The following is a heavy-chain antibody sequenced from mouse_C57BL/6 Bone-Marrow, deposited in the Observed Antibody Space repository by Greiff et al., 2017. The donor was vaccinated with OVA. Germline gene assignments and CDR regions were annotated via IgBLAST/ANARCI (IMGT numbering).Heavy chain of an antibody. J-gene: IGHJ4*01. D-gene: IGHD1-1*01. CDR1: GFTFSDYG. Sequence: EVQLMESGGGLVKPGGSLKLSCAASGFTFSDYGMHWVRQAPEKGLEWVAYISSGSSTIYYADTVKGRFTISRDNAKTTLFMQMTSLRSEDTAMYYCARSSPFYGAMDYWGQGTSVTVSS. CDR2: ISSGSSTI. CDR3: ARSSPFYGAMDY. V-gene: IGHV5-17*01.